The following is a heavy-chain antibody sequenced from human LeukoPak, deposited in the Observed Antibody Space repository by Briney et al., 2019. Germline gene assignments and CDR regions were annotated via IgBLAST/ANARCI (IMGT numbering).Heavy chain of an antibody. CDR2: ISGSGDRT. V-gene: IGHV3-23*01. CDR3: ARGGVTYYYYYYRDV. J-gene: IGHJ6*03. Sequence: GGSLRLSCAASGFTFSSYAMSWVRQAPGKGLEWVSTISGSGDRTYYADSVKGRFTISRDNSKNTMYLQMNSLRAEDTAVNYCARGGVTYYYYYYRDVWGKGTTVTVSS. CDR1: GFTFSSYA. D-gene: IGHD3-10*01.